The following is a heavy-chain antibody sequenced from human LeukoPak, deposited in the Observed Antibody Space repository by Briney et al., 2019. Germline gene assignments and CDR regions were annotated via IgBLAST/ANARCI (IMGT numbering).Heavy chain of an antibody. CDR2: IYPGDSDT. D-gene: IGHD5-18*01. V-gene: IGHV5-51*01. CDR3: ARQDTAMVLDAFDI. CDR1: GSIFTSYW. J-gene: IGHJ3*02. Sequence: GASLQISCKGSGSIFTSYWICWVRPLPGKRLEWMGIIYPGDSDTKYSPSFQGQVTVSADKSISTAYLQWSSAKAPDTAMYYCARQDTAMVLDAFDIWGQGTMVTVSS.